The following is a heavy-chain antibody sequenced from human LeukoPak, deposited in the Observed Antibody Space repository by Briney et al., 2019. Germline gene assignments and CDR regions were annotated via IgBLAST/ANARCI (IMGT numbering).Heavy chain of an antibody. CDR1: GGSVSSGSYY. J-gene: IGHJ4*02. CDR3: ARSWFGEQRAFDY. Sequence: PSETLSLTCTVSGGSVSSGSYYWSWIRQPPGKGLEWIGYIYYSGSTNYNPSLKSRVTISVDTSKNQFSLELSSVTAADTAVYYCARSWFGEQRAFDYWGQGTLVTVSS. CDR2: IYYSGST. V-gene: IGHV4-61*01. D-gene: IGHD3-10*01.